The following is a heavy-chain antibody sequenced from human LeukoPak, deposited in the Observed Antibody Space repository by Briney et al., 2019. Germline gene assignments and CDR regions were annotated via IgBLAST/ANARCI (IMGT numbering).Heavy chain of an antibody. CDR3: ASGGYCSSTGCYPNWFDP. Sequence: SETLSLTCTVSGGSISSYYWSWIRQPPGKGLEWIGYIYYSGSTNYNPSPKSRVTISLDTSKNQFSLKLSSVTAADTAVYYCASGGYCSSTGCYPNWFDPWGQGTLVTVSS. CDR1: GGSISSYY. V-gene: IGHV4-59*01. D-gene: IGHD2-2*01. J-gene: IGHJ5*02. CDR2: IYYSGST.